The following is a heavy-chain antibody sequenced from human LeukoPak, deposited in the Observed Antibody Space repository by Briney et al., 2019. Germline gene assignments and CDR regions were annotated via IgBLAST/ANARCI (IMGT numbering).Heavy chain of an antibody. Sequence: PGGSLRLSCAASGFIFNSYGMHWVRQAPGKGLEWVAFIRYDGSNKYYADSVKGRFTISRDNSKNTLYLRMNSLRVEDTAVYYCATLPYYYDSSGSYYFDYWGQGTLVTVSS. J-gene: IGHJ4*02. V-gene: IGHV3-30*02. CDR1: GFIFNSYG. CDR2: IRYDGSNK. CDR3: ATLPYYYDSSGSYYFDY. D-gene: IGHD3-22*01.